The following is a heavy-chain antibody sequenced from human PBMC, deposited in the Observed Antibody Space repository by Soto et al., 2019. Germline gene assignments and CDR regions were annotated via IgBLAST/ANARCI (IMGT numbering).Heavy chain of an antibody. CDR2: INYSGST. V-gene: IGHV4-59*08. Sequence: QVQLQESGPGLVKPSETLSLTCTVSGGSISYYYWSWIRQPPGKGLEWIGYINYSGSTNYNPSLKRRVSISIATSKNHFSLKLSSVSAADTAVYYCARQDDILTGVDYWGQGTLVTVSS. D-gene: IGHD3-9*01. CDR3: ARQDDILTGVDY. CDR1: GGSISYYY. J-gene: IGHJ4*02.